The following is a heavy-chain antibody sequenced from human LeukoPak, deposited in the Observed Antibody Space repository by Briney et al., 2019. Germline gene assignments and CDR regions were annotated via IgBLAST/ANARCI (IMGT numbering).Heavy chain of an antibody. CDR3: ARPGYSSGWYTKYGMDV. D-gene: IGHD6-19*01. Sequence: ASVKVSCKASGYTFTGYYMHWVRQAPGQGLEWMGWISPNSGGTNYAQKFQGRVTMTRDTSISTAYMELSRLRSDDTAVYYCARPGYSSGWYTKYGMDVWGQGTTVTVSS. V-gene: IGHV1-2*02. J-gene: IGHJ6*02. CDR2: ISPNSGGT. CDR1: GYTFTGYY.